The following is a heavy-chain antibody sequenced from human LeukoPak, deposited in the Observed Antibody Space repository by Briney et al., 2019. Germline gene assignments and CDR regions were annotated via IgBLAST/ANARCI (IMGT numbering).Heavy chain of an antibody. CDR2: IIPIFGTA. CDR1: GGTFSSYT. Sequence: ASVKVSCKASGGTFSSYTISWVRQAPGQGLEWMGRIIPIFGTANYAQKFQGRVTITTDESTSTAYMELSSLRSEDTAVYYCARGSGWFPFDYWGQGTLVTVSS. CDR3: ARGSGWFPFDY. J-gene: IGHJ4*02. V-gene: IGHV1-69*05. D-gene: IGHD6-19*01.